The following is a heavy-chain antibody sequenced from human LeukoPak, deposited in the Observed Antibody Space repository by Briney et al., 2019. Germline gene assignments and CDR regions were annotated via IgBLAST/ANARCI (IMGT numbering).Heavy chain of an antibody. D-gene: IGHD3-3*01. V-gene: IGHV1-69*13. CDR3: ARVVSAVLRFLEWSAPFDP. CDR1: GGTFSSYA. CDR2: IIPIFGTA. J-gene: IGHJ5*02. Sequence: SVKVSCKASGGTFSSYAISWVRQAPGQGLEWMGGIIPIFGTANYAQKFQGRVTITADESTSTAYMELSSLRSKDTAVYYCARVVSAVLRFLEWSAPFDPWGQGTLVTVSS.